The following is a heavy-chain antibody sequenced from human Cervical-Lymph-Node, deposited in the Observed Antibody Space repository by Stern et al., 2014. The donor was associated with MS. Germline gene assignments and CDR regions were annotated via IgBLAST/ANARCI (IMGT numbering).Heavy chain of an antibody. J-gene: IGHJ4*02. CDR1: GASLSSGLYS. D-gene: IGHD5-12*01. V-gene: IGHV4-31*03. CDR3: ARGGWLRSYFFDY. CDR2: ISGST. Sequence: QLQLQESGPGLVRPSQTLSLTCTVSGASLSSGLYSWSWIRQLTGKGLEWIGYISGSTYYNPSLKSRVTISVDTSENQVSLKVTSVTAADTAVYYCARGGWLRSYFFDYWGQGARVTVSS.